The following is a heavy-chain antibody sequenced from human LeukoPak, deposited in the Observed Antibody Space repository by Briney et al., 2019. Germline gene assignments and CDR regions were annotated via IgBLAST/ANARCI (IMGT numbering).Heavy chain of an antibody. CDR3: AKDKVSWYYYMDV. J-gene: IGHJ6*03. Sequence: GGSLRLSCAASGFTFSSYGMHWVRQAPGKGLEWVAFIRYDGSNKYYADSVKGRFTISRDNSKNTLYLQMNSLRAEDTAVYYCAKDKVSWYYYMDVWGKGTTVTISS. V-gene: IGHV3-30*02. CDR1: GFTFSSYG. CDR2: IRYDGSNK.